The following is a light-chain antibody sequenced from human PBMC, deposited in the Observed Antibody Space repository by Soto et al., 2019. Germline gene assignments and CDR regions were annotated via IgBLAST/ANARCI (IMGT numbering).Light chain of an antibody. J-gene: IGKJ2*01. Sequence: EIVLTQPPGTLSLSPGERATLSCRASQSVSSSYLAWYQQKPGQAHRLLIYGASSTATGIPDRFSGSGSGTDCTLTISRLEPEDFAVYYWQQYGSSPPVTFGQGTKLESK. CDR1: QSVSSSY. V-gene: IGKV3-20*01. CDR2: GAS. CDR3: QQYGSSPPVT.